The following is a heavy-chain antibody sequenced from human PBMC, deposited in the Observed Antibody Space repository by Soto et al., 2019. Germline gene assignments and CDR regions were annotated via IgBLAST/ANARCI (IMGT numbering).Heavy chain of an antibody. CDR3: ARGLRGAYGMDV. V-gene: IGHV3-74*01. CDR2: IKGDETTT. CDR1: GFTFTDYW. D-gene: IGHD2-21*02. Sequence: EVQLVESGGGLVQPGGSLRLSCAASGFTFTDYWVHWVRQPPGKGLVWVARIKGDETTTNYADSVEGRFTISRDNARNTVYLQINSLRAEDTAVYFCARGLRGAYGMDVWGQWTTVTVSS. J-gene: IGHJ6*02.